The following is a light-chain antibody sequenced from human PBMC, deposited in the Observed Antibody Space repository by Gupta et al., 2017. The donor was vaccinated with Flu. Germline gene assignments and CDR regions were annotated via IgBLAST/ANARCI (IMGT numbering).Light chain of an antibody. CDR1: QSINIY. CDR2: AAF. CDR3: HQSYSTPTS. J-gene: IGKJ2*03. Sequence: DIQMTQHPSSPSASVGDRVTITCRASQSINIYLNCYQQKPGKAPNLLIYAAFNLQSGVPSRFSGSGDGTDFTLNISSLPPEYFVTYYCHQSYSTPTSFGQGTKLEIK. V-gene: IGKV1-39*01.